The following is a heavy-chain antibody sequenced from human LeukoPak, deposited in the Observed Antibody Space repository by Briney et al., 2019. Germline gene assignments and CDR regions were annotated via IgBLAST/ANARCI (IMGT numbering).Heavy chain of an antibody. J-gene: IGHJ3*02. CDR1: GYTFTTYA. Sequence: ASVKVSCKVSGYTFTTYAMNWVRQAPGQGLEWMGWINTNTGNPTYAQGFKGRFVFSSDTSVSTAFLQINSLKAEDTAVYYCARWGVTTAAFDIWGQGTMVTVSS. CDR2: INTNTGNP. V-gene: IGHV7-4-1*02. D-gene: IGHD4-11*01. CDR3: ARWGVTTAAFDI.